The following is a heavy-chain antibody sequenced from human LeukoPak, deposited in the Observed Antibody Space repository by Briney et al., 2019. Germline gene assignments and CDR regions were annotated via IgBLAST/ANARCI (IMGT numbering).Heavy chain of an antibody. V-gene: IGHV4-59*01. Sequence: SETLSLTCTVSGGSISSYYWSWIRQPPGKGLEWIGYIYYSGSTNYNPSLKSRVTISVDTSKNQFSLKLSSATAADTAVYYCARIGHEDYYFDYWGQGTLVTVSS. J-gene: IGHJ4*02. CDR1: GGSISSYY. CDR3: ARIGHEDYYFDY. CDR2: IYYSGST.